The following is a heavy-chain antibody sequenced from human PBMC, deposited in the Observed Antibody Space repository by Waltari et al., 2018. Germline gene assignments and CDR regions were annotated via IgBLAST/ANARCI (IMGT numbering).Heavy chain of an antibody. CDR2: IYSGGST. CDR1: VFTSTIYA. J-gene: IGHJ3*02. V-gene: IGHV3-23*03. Sequence: EVQLLESGGGWVQPGGSLRLSSAASVFTSTIYATSWVAYAPGKGLEWVSVIYSGGSTYYADSVKGRFTISRDNAKNSLYLQMNSLRAEDTAVYYCARGGFYSSSWFDAFDIWGQGTMVTVSS. D-gene: IGHD6-13*01. CDR3: ARGGFYSSSWFDAFDI.